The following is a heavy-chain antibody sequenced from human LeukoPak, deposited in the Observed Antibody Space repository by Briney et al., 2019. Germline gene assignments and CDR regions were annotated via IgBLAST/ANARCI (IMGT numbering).Heavy chain of an antibody. D-gene: IGHD1-26*01. Sequence: SETLSLTCTVSGGSVSSSSYYWGWIRQPPGKGLEWIGSVYYNGRTYYNPSLKSRGTISVDTSKNQFSMKLNSVTAADTAVYYCARGSGSHFDYWGQGTLVTVSS. CDR1: GGSVSSSSYY. CDR2: VYYNGRT. CDR3: ARGSGSHFDY. J-gene: IGHJ4*02. V-gene: IGHV4-39*01.